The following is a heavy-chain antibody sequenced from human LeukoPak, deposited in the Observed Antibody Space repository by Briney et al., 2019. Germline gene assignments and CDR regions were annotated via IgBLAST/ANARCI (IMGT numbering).Heavy chain of an antibody. CDR3: AKGAAVAYCGGDCYVDY. D-gene: IGHD2-21*02. CDR1: EFTFSSYA. V-gene: IGHV3-23*01. J-gene: IGHJ4*02. CDR2: ISGSGGST. Sequence: GGSLRLSCAASEFTFSSYAMSWVRQAPGKGLEWVSAISGSGGSTYYADSVKGRFTISRDNSKNTLYLQMNSLRAEDTAVYYCAKGAAVAYCGGDCYVDYWGQGTLVAVSS.